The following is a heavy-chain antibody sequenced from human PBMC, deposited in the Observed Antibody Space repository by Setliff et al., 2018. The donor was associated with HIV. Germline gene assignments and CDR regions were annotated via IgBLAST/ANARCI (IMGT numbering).Heavy chain of an antibody. D-gene: IGHD1-26*01. CDR3: AREQFGGSYKSKVDY. Sequence: SETVSLTCSVSSYSISSGYYWGWIRQPPGKGLEWIGNIYQGGSTFYNPSLKSRVTMSVDTSKNQFSLKLNSVTAADTAVYYCAREQFGGSYKSKVDYWGQGTLVTVS. J-gene: IGHJ4*02. CDR2: IYQGGST. V-gene: IGHV4-38-2*02. CDR1: SYSISSGYY.